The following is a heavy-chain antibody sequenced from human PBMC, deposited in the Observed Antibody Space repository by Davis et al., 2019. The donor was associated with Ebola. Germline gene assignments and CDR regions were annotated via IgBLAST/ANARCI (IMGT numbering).Heavy chain of an antibody. Sequence: AASVTASFKAPVYTFTDYFIHWVRQAPGQGLEWMGRVNPNSGASNYAQNFQGRVTMTRDTAITTTYMELSRLRSDDTAVYYCARDRGVYGSGRSSTCDYWGQGTLVTVSS. CDR2: VNPNSGAS. CDR1: VYTFTDYF. D-gene: IGHD3-10*01. V-gene: IGHV1-2*06. CDR3: ARDRGVYGSGRSSTCDY. J-gene: IGHJ4*02.